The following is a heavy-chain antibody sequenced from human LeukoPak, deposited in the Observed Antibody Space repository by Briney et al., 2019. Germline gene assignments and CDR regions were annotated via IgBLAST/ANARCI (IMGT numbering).Heavy chain of an antibody. CDR3: ANSRGSTVVTSDY. D-gene: IGHD4-23*01. CDR2: ISGSGGST. CDR1: GFTFSDSW. V-gene: IGHV3-23*01. J-gene: IGHJ4*02. Sequence: PGGSLRLSCAASGFTFSDSWMHWVRQAAGRGLEWVSAISGSGGSTYYADSVKGRFTISRDNSKNTLYLQMNSLRAEDTAVYYCANSRGSTVVTSDYWGQGTLVTVSS.